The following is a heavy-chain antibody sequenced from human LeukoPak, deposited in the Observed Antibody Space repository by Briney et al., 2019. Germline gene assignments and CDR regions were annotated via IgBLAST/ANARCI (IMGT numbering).Heavy chain of an antibody. V-gene: IGHV3-23*01. Sequence: GGSLRLSCAASGFTFSSYAMSWVRPAPGKGLEWVSAISGSGGSTYYADSVKGRFTISRDNSKNTLYLQMNSLRAEDTAVYYCAKDHSVDILTGYYNWVYWGQGTLVTVSS. CDR1: GFTFSSYA. J-gene: IGHJ4*02. D-gene: IGHD3-9*01. CDR3: AKDHSVDILTGYYNWVY. CDR2: ISGSGGST.